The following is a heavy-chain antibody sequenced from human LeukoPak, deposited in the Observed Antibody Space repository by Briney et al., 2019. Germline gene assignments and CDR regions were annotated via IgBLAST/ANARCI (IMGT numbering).Heavy chain of an antibody. Sequence: GGSLRLSCEASGFTFSRHWMTWVRQAPGRGLEWVANIKEDGSMKQYADSVRGRFIISRDNAKNSVFLQLSSLKAEDSAVYFCARDESGGYYVYWGQGTLVTVSS. CDR1: GFTFSRHW. J-gene: IGHJ4*02. CDR2: IKEDGSMK. CDR3: ARDESGGYYVY. V-gene: IGHV3-7*01. D-gene: IGHD2-15*01.